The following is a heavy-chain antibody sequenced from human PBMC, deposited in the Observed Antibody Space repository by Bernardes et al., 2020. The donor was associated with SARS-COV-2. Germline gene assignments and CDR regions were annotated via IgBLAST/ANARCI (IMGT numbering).Heavy chain of an antibody. CDR3: ARGLRGFHYMDV. Sequence: GGSLRLSCLGSGFIFNANGMNWVRLAPGKGLEWVSYISGSSTTLHYTDTVKGRFTISRDNSNSTVYLQMNSLRADDTAVYYCARGLRGFHYMDVWGKGTTVTVSS. CDR2: ISGSSTTL. J-gene: IGHJ6*03. V-gene: IGHV3-48*01. CDR1: GFIFNANG.